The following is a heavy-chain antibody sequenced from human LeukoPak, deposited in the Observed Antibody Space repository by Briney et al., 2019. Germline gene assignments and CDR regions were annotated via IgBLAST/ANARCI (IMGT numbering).Heavy chain of an antibody. D-gene: IGHD4-17*01. Sequence: SETLSLTCTVSGGSISSGDYYWSWIRQPPGKGLEWIGYIYYSGSTYYNPSLKSRVTISVDTSKNQFSLKLSSVTAADTAVYYCATSPTVTTYYFDHWGQGTLVTVSS. CDR3: ATSPTVTTYYFDH. CDR1: GGSISSGDYY. J-gene: IGHJ4*02. CDR2: IYYSGST. V-gene: IGHV4-30-4*01.